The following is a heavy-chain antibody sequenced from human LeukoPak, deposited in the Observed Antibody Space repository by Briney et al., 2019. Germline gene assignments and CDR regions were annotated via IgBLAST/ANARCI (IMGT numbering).Heavy chain of an antibody. CDR2: IIPIFGTA. CDR1: GGTFSSYA. D-gene: IGHD6-13*01. J-gene: IGHJ4*02. Sequence: SVKVSCKASGGTFSSYAISWVRQAPGQGLEWMGGIIPIFGTANYAQKFQGRVTITADESTSTAYMELSSLRSEDTAVYYCARGYSSSWYGGGYYFDYWGQGTLVTVSS. CDR3: ARGYSSSWYGGGYYFDY. V-gene: IGHV1-69*13.